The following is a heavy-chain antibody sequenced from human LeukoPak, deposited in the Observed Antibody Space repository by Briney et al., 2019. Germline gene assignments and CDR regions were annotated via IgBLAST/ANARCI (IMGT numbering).Heavy chain of an antibody. D-gene: IGHD3-10*01. CDR3: AQPYYYAQYYFDY. CDR1: GFTFSSYA. J-gene: IGHJ4*02. CDR2: ISGSGGST. V-gene: IGHV3-23*01. Sequence: GGSLRLSCAASGFTFSSYAMSWVRQAPGKGLEWVSAISGSGGSTYYADSVKGRFTIPRDNSKNTLYLQMNSLRAEDTAVYCCAQPYYYAQYYFDYWGQGTLVTVSS.